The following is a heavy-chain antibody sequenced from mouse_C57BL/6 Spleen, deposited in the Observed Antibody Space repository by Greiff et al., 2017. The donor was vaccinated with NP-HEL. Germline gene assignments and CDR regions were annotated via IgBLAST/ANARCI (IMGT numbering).Heavy chain of an antibody. Sequence: EVKLMESGPELVKPGASVKISCKASGYSFTDYNMNWVKQSNGKSLEWIGVINPNYGTTSYNQKFKGKATLTVDQSSSTAYMQLNSLTSEDSAVYYCVYYDYDEDYFDYWGQGTTLTVSS. V-gene: IGHV1-39*01. CDR2: INPNYGTT. D-gene: IGHD2-4*01. CDR1: GYSFTDYN. J-gene: IGHJ2*01. CDR3: VYYDYDEDYFDY.